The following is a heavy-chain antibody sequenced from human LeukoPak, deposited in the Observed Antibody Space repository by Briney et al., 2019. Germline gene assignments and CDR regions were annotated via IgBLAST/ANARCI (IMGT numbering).Heavy chain of an antibody. V-gene: IGHV1-69*04. J-gene: IGHJ4*02. CDR2: IPILGIA. CDR3: ARAVTYYYDSSGFDY. D-gene: IGHD3-22*01. Sequence: IPILGIANYAQKFQGRVTITADKSTSTAYMELSSLRSEDTAVYYCARAVTYYYDSSGFDYWGQGTLVTVSS.